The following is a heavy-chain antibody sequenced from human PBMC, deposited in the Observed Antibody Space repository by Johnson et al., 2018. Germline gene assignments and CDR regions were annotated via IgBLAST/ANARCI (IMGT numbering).Heavy chain of an antibody. D-gene: IGHD6-6*01. V-gene: IGHV3-23*04. Sequence: VQLVQSGGGLVQPGGSLRLSCAASGFTFSSYAMSWVRQAPGTGLEWVSAISGSGGSTYYADSAKGRFTIARDHSKHTRYLQMNRLRAEDTAVHYCAKDGPSIAPLQHWGQGTLVTVSS. CDR1: GFTFSSYA. CDR3: AKDGPSIAPLQH. J-gene: IGHJ1*01. CDR2: ISGSGGST.